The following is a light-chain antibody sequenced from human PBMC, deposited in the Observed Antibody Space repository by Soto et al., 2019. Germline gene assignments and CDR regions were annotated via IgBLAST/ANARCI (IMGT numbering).Light chain of an antibody. J-gene: IGKJ2*01. V-gene: IGKV1-33*01. Sequence: DIQMTQSPSSLSASVGDRVTITCQASQDISKYLSWHQQKPGKAPKLLIHDASKLEIGVPSRFSGSGSGTHFAFTISSREPEDIAIYYCQQYDNLPYTFGQGTKLDIK. CDR2: DAS. CDR1: QDISKY. CDR3: QQYDNLPYT.